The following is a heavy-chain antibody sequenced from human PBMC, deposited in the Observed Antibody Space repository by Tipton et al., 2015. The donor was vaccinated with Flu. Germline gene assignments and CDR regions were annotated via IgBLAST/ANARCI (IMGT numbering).Heavy chain of an antibody. Sequence: TLSLTCTVSGASTTNDYWSWIRQPPGKGLEWIGHIYSSGGTHTNPSLKSRVTISIDTSKNQFSLKLSSVTAADTAMYYCARVIGAPRVIPRRGFDPWGQGTLVTVSS. CDR1: GASTTNDY. CDR2: IYSSGGT. D-gene: IGHD4-23*01. CDR3: ARVIGAPRVIPRRGFDP. V-gene: IGHV4-59*01. J-gene: IGHJ5*02.